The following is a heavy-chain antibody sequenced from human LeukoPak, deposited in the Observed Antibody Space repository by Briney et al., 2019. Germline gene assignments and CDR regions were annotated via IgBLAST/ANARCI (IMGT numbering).Heavy chain of an antibody. CDR3: ARVPASYYYGSGSSKVSRHYYMDV. D-gene: IGHD3-10*01. CDR1: GFTLSSFE. CDR2: ISISGSTI. J-gene: IGHJ6*03. Sequence: GGSLRLSCAASGFTLSSFEMNWVRQAPGKGLEWVSYISISGSTIYYADSVKGRFTISRDNAKNSLYLQMNSVRAEDTALYYCARVPASYYYGSGSSKVSRHYYMDVWGKGTTVTVSS. V-gene: IGHV3-48*03.